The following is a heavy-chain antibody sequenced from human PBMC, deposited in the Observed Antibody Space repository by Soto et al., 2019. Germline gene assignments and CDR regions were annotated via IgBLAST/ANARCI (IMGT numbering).Heavy chain of an antibody. CDR1: GGSISSSSYY. CDR3: ARHAVHSSGFTDS. D-gene: IGHD6-19*01. V-gene: IGHV4-39*01. CDR2: IYYSGST. Sequence: SETLSLTCTVSGGSISSSSYYWGWIRQPPGKGLEWIGSIYYSGSTYYNPSLKSRVTISVDTSKNQFSLKLSSVTAADTAVYYCARHAVHSSGFTDSWGRGTLVTVS. J-gene: IGHJ5*01.